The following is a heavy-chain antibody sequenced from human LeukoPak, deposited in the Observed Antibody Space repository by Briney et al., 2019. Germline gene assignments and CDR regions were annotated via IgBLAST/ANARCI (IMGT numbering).Heavy chain of an antibody. CDR1: GFTFSSYD. Sequence: GGSLRLSCAASGFTFSSYDMHWVRQATGKGLEWVSAIGTAGDTYYPGSVKGRFTISRENAKHSLYLQMNSLRAGDTAVYYCARGGPNNYYDVYYFLFWRQETGVTVSS. CDR3: ARGGPNNYYDVYYFLF. V-gene: IGHV3-13*01. CDR2: IGTAGDT. J-gene: IGHJ4*02. D-gene: IGHD3-22*01.